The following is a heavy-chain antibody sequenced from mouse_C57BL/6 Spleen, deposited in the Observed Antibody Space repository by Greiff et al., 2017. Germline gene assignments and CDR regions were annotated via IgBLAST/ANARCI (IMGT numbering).Heavy chain of an antibody. Sequence: QVQLQQSGPELVKPGASVKISCKASGYAFSSSWMNWVKQRPGKGLEWIGRIYPGDGDTNYNGKFKGKATLTADNSSSTAYMQLSSLTSEDSAVYFCANLYYDYDGEAWFAYWGQGTLVTVSA. J-gene: IGHJ3*01. CDR2: IYPGDGDT. V-gene: IGHV1-82*01. D-gene: IGHD2-4*01. CDR1: GYAFSSSW. CDR3: ANLYYDYDGEAWFAY.